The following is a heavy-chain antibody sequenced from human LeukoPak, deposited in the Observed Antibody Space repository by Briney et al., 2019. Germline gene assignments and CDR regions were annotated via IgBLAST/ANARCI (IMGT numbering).Heavy chain of an antibody. D-gene: IGHD3-22*01. Sequence: PGGSLRLSCAASGFTFSSYWMSWVRQAPGKGLEWVANIKQDGSEKYYVDSVKGRFTISRDNAKNSLYLQMNSLRAEDTAVYYCSRDANYYDSSRHYFDAFDIWGRGTTVTVSS. J-gene: IGHJ3*02. CDR1: GFTFSSYW. CDR3: SRDANYYDSSRHYFDAFDI. CDR2: IKQDGSEK. V-gene: IGHV3-7*01.